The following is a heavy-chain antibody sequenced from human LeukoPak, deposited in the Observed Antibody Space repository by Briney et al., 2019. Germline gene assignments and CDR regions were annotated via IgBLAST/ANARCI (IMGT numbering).Heavy chain of an antibody. Sequence: PSETLSLTCTVSGGSISSYYWSWIRQPAGKGLEWIGRIYTSGSTNYNPSLKSRVTMSVDTSKNQFSLKLSSVTAADTAVYYCARSWVDFDYGDDPYYYGMDVWGQGTTVTVSS. D-gene: IGHD4-17*01. CDR3: ARSWVDFDYGDDPYYYGMDV. CDR1: GGSISSYY. V-gene: IGHV4-4*07. J-gene: IGHJ6*02. CDR2: IYTSGST.